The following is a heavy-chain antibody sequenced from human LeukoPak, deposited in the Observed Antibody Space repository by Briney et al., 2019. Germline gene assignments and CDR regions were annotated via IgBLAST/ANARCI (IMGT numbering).Heavy chain of an antibody. D-gene: IGHD1-26*01. Sequence: GGSLRLSCAASGFTFSSYWMSWVRQAPGEGLEWVAKINQDGTEKAYVDSVRGRFTISRDNAKNSLFLQMNSLRAEDTAVYYCARYSGSYYYPPAWDLWGQGTLVTVSS. CDR1: GFTFSSYW. CDR3: ARYSGSYYYPPAWDL. J-gene: IGHJ4*02. CDR2: INQDGTEK. V-gene: IGHV3-7*03.